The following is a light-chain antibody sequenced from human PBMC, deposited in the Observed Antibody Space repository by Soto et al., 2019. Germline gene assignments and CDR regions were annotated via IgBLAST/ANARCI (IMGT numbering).Light chain of an antibody. CDR3: QQYGSSLYT. CDR2: GAS. CDR1: XSVNSNY. Sequence: EIVLTQSPGTLSLSPGERATLSCRASXSVNSNYLAWYQQKPGQAPRLLIYGASTRATGIPDRFSGSGSGTDFTLTISRLEPEDFAVYYCQQYGSSLYTFGQGTKLEIK. J-gene: IGKJ2*01. V-gene: IGKV3-20*01.